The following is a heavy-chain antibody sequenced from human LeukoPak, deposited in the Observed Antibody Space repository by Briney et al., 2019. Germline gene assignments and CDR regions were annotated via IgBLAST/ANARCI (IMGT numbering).Heavy chain of an antibody. CDR2: INQDGSER. V-gene: IGHV3-7*01. J-gene: IGHJ4*02. D-gene: IGHD1-26*01. CDR3: ARDYMAGATFQIQGPVDY. CDR1: RFTFSNYW. Sequence: GGSLRLSCAASRFTFSNYWMTWVRQAPGKVLEWVANINQDGSERYYVDSVKGRFTISRDNAKSSLYLQMNSLRAEDTAVYYCARDYMAGATFQIQGPVDYWGQGTLVTVSS.